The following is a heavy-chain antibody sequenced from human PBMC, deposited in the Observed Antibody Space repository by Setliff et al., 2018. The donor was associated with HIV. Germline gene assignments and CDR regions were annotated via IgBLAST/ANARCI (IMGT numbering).Heavy chain of an antibody. CDR3: ARRGAYGYDYFDY. D-gene: IGHD5-12*01. CDR2: IYHSGST. CDR1: GGSISSDNW. V-gene: IGHV4-4*02. J-gene: IGHJ4*02. Sequence: SETLSLTCAVSGGSISSDNWWSWVRQPPGKGLEWIGEIYHSGSTNYNPSLKSRVTISIDTSKNQFSLKLTSVTAADTAVYYCARRGAYGYDYFDYWGPGTLVTVSS.